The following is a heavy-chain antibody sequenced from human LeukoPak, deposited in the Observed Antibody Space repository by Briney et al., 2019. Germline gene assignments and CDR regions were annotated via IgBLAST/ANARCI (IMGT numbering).Heavy chain of an antibody. CDR3: ARGQDPMGEYFQH. Sequence: ASVKVSCKASGYTFTGYYMHWVRQAPGQGLEWMGWINPNSGGTNYAQKFQGWVTMTRDTSISTAYMELSRLRSDDTAVYYCARGQDPMGEYFQHWGQGTLVTVSS. J-gene: IGHJ1*01. D-gene: IGHD3-16*01. CDR1: GYTFTGYY. V-gene: IGHV1-2*04. CDR2: INPNSGGT.